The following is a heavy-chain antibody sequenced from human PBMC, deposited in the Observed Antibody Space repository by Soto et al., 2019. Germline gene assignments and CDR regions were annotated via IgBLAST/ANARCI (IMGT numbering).Heavy chain of an antibody. D-gene: IGHD5-18*01. Sequence: PGGSLRLSCAASGFSFSGSTMHWVRQASGKGLEWVGRIRSKANTYATAYAASLKGRFTISRDDSKNTLYLQMNSLRAEDTAVYYCARDWTMVTSYYFDYWGQGTLVTVSS. CDR2: IRSKANTYAT. J-gene: IGHJ4*02. CDR3: ARDWTMVTSYYFDY. CDR1: GFSFSGST. V-gene: IGHV3-73*01.